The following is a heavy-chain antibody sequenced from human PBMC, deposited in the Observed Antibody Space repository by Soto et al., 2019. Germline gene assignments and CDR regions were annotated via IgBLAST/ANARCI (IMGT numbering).Heavy chain of an antibody. CDR2: ISFDSGSI. Sequence: LRLSCAASGIAFDDYAMHCVRQAPGKGLERVSGISFDSGSIGYADSVRGRFTISRDDARNSLYLHMNSLRAEDTAFYCCVKDILGNHLLYYVFDIWGQGTMVTVSS. D-gene: IGHD2-2*01. V-gene: IGHV3-9*01. CDR3: VKDILGNHLLYYVFDI. CDR1: GIAFDDYA. J-gene: IGHJ3*02.